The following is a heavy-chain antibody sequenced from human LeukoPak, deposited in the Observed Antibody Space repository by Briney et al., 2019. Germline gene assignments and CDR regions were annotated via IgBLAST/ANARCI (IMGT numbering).Heavy chain of an antibody. Sequence: GGSLRLSCAASGFTFSDYYMSWIRQAPGKGPEWVSYISSSGSTIYYADSVKGRFTISRDNAKNSLYLQMNSLRAEDTAVYYCASCSTSLLYWDWGQGTLVTVSS. CDR2: ISSSGSTI. J-gene: IGHJ4*02. CDR1: GFTFSDYY. D-gene: IGHD2-2*02. CDR3: ASCSTSLLYWD. V-gene: IGHV3-11*01.